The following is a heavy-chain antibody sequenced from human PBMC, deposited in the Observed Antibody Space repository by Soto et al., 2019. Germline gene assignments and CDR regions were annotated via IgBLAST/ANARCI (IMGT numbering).Heavy chain of an antibody. J-gene: IGHJ6*02. D-gene: IGHD2-2*02. V-gene: IGHV5-51*01. CDR2: IYPGDSDT. CDR1: GYSFTSYW. Sequence: PGESLKISCKGSGYSFTSYWIGWVRQMSGKGLEWMGIIYPGDSDTRYSPSFQGQVTISADKSISTAYLQWSSLKASDTAMYYCARRSLTFCSSTSCYKDYYYYGMDVWGQGTTVTVSS. CDR3: ARRSLTFCSSTSCYKDYYYYGMDV.